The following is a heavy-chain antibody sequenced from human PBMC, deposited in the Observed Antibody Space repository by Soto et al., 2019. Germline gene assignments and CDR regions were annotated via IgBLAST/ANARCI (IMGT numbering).Heavy chain of an antibody. D-gene: IGHD2-15*01. V-gene: IGHV1-18*01. CDR2: ISAYNGNT. J-gene: IGHJ4*02. Sequence: ASVKVSCKTSGYTFTSYGISWVRQAPGQGLEWMGWISAYNGNTNYAQKLQGRVTMTTDTFTSTAYMELRSLRSDDTAVYYCASPGYCSGGSCYPPNYWGQGTLVTVSS. CDR3: ASPGYCSGGSCYPPNY. CDR1: GYTFTSYG.